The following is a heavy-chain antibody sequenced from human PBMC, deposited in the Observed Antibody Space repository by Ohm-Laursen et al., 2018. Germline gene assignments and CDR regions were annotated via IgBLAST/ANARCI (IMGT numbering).Heavy chain of an antibody. CDR2: ITGGSGIA. J-gene: IGHJ4*02. Sequence: SLRLSCTASGFSFSSYAVSWDRQAPRKGLEWVSVITGGSGIAYYADSVKGRFTISRDNSKNTLYLQMNSLGAEDTAIYYCSKRPMSPAGTYDCWGQGTLVTVSS. D-gene: IGHD6-13*01. CDR1: GFSFSSYA. V-gene: IGHV3-23*01. CDR3: SKRPMSPAGTYDC.